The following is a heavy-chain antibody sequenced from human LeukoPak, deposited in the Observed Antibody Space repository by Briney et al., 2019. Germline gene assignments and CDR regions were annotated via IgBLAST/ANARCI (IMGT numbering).Heavy chain of an antibody. CDR3: ARIFGVVRTGGYFDY. V-gene: IGHV4-61*02. CDR2: IHTGGST. D-gene: IGHD3-3*01. Sequence: PSQTLSLTCTVSGGSISSGSYYWSWIRQPAGKGLEWIGRIHTGGSTNYNPSLKSRVTISVDTSKNQFSLKLSSVTAADTAVYYCARIFGVVRTGGYFDYWGQGTLVTVSS. J-gene: IGHJ4*02. CDR1: GGSISSGSYY.